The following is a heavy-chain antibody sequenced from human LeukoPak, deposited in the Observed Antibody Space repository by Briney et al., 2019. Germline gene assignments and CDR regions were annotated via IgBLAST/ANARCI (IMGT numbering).Heavy chain of an antibody. D-gene: IGHD3-10*01. CDR2: ITSSSSYI. CDR1: GFTFSSYT. J-gene: IGHJ4*02. Sequence: GGSLRLSCAASGFTFSSYTMNWVRQAPGKGLEWVSSITSSSSYIYYADSVKGRFTISRDNAKTSLYLHMNSLGAEDTAVYYCAKDNFGVRPKGRFDYWGQGTLVTVSS. V-gene: IGHV3-21*04. CDR3: AKDNFGVRPKGRFDY.